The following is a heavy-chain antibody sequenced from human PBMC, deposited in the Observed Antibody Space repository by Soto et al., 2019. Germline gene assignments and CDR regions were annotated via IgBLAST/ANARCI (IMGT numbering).Heavy chain of an antibody. Sequence: QVQLVQSGAEVKKPGASVKVSCTASGYTFTSYYMHWVRQAPGQGLEWMGIINPSGGSTSYAQKFQGRVTMNRDTSTSTVYMELSSLRSEDTAVYYCARGYDFWTGYYDMDVWGKGTTVTGSS. J-gene: IGHJ6*03. CDR1: GYTFTSYY. CDR3: ARGYDFWTGYYDMDV. V-gene: IGHV1-46*03. D-gene: IGHD3-3*01. CDR2: INPSGGST.